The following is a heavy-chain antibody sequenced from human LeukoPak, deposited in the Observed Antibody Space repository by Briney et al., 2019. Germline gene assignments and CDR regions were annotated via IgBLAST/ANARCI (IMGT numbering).Heavy chain of an antibody. Sequence: PGASVKVSCKASGYTFTSYGISWVRQAPGQGLEWMGGIIPIFGTANYAQKFQGRVTITADESTSTAYMELSSLRSEDTAVYYCARGKIRTLGYSYALDAFDIWGQGTMVTVSS. CDR1: GYTFTSYG. CDR3: ARGKIRTLGYSYALDAFDI. J-gene: IGHJ3*02. D-gene: IGHD5-18*01. CDR2: IIPIFGTA. V-gene: IGHV1-69*13.